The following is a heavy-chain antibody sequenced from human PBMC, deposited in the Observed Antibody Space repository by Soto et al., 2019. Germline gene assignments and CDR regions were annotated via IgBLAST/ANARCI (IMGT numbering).Heavy chain of an antibody. CDR2: IYYSGST. D-gene: IGHD1-1*01. CDR1: GGSISSSSYY. V-gene: IGHV4-39*07. Sequence: PSETLSLTCTVSGGSISSSSYYWGWIRQPPGKGLEWIGSIYYSGSTYYNPSFQGQVTISADKSISTAYLQWSSLKASDTAIYYCARQAAAVATVPLLYFDPWGQGTLVTVSS. CDR3: ARQAAAVATVPLLYFDP. J-gene: IGHJ5*02.